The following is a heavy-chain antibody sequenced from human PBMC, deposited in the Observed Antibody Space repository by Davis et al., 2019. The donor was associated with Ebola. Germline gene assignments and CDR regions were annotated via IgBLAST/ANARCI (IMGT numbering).Heavy chain of an antibody. CDR3: ARAVFHEVLDY. V-gene: IGHV3-30*04. CDR2: VSHSERET. J-gene: IGHJ4*02. Sequence: PGGSLRLSCVASGFPSRNYAMHWVRQAPGKGLEWVAVVSHSERETFYADSVKGRFTISRDNSENTLYLQMNSLTADDTALYYCARAVFHEVLDYWGQGTPVTVSS. CDR1: GFPSRNYA. D-gene: IGHD3-3*01.